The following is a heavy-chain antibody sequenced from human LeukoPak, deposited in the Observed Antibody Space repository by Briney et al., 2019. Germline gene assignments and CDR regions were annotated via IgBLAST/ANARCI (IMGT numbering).Heavy chain of an antibody. D-gene: IGHD6-13*01. CDR3: AKDTRLGTAAAGLGNWFDP. CDR2: INRDGSYA. J-gene: IGHJ5*02. CDR1: KFTFSNHW. V-gene: IGHV3-74*01. Sequence: GGSLRLSCVASKFTFSNHWMHWVRQAPGKGLVWVSRINRDGSYANYADAVKGRFTISRDNAKNTLYLQMNSLRAEDTAVYYCAKDTRLGTAAAGLGNWFDPWGQGTLVTVSS.